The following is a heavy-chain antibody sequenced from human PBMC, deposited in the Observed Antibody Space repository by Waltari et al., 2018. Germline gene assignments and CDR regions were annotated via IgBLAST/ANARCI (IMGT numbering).Heavy chain of an antibody. D-gene: IGHD3-22*01. CDR1: GFTFSSYS. Sequence: EVQLVESGGGLVQPGGSLRLSCAASGFTFSSYSMNWVRQAPGKGVEWVSYISSSSSTIYYADSVKGRFTISRDNAKNSLYLQMNSLRAEDTAVYYCARDFYYDSSGYYSFFDYWGQGTLVTVSS. V-gene: IGHV3-48*04. CDR2: ISSSSSTI. J-gene: IGHJ4*02. CDR3: ARDFYYDSSGYYSFFDY.